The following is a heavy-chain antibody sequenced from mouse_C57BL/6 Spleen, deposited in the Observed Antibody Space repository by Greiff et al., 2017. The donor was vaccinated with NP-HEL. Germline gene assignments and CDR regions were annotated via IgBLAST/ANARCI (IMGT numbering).Heavy chain of an antibody. J-gene: IGHJ3*01. D-gene: IGHD1-1*01. CDR3: TRDGDNYYGSSGGFAY. CDR1: GYTFTSYC. CDR2: IYPGNSDT. V-gene: IGHV1-5*01. Sequence: EVQLQQSGTVLARPGASVKMSCKTSGYTFTSYCMHWVKQRPGQGLEWIGAIYPGNSDTSYNQKFKGKAKLTAVTSASTAYMELSSLTNEDAAVYYCTRDGDNYYGSSGGFAYWGQGTLVTVSA.